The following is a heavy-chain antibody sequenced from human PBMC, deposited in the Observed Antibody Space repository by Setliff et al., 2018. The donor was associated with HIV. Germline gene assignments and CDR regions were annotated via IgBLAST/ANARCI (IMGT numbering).Heavy chain of an antibody. V-gene: IGHV4-34*01. D-gene: IGHD1-26*01. CDR1: GGSFSGYH. CDR3: ARCKGVLVCPAEFDY. J-gene: IGHJ4*02. Sequence: SETLSLTCAVYGGSFSGYHWNWIRQFPVKGLEWIGEINHTGNTKYDPSLKSRVTMSEETSKNQFSLKLKSVTAADTSLYFCARCKGVLVCPAEFDYWGPGTLVTVSS. CDR2: INHTGNT.